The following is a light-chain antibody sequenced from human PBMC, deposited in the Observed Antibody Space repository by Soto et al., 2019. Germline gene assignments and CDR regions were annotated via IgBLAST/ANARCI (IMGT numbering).Light chain of an antibody. CDR3: CSYTASDIWV. Sequence: QSALTQPRSVSGSPGRSVTISCTGTNSDVGGYNFVSWYQQLPGKAPKLMISAVSQRPSGVPDRFSGSKSGNTASLTISGLQADDEADYFCCSYTASDIWVFGGGTKVTVL. V-gene: IGLV2-11*01. CDR2: AVS. J-gene: IGLJ3*02. CDR1: NSDVGGYNF.